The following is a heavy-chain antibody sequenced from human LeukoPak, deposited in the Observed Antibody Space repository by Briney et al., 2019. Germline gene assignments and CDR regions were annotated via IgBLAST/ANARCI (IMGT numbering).Heavy chain of an antibody. CDR3: ARNSGEVYYDSSGYYFWGVYFDY. J-gene: IGHJ4*02. CDR1: GGTFSSYA. CDR2: IIPIFGTA. V-gene: IGHV1-69*06. D-gene: IGHD3-22*01. Sequence: ASVTVSCKASGGTFSSYAISWVRQAPGQGLEWMGGIIPIFGTANYAQKFQGRVTITADKSTSTAYMELSSLRSEDTAVYYCARNSGEVYYDSSGYYFWGVYFDYWGQGTLVTVSS.